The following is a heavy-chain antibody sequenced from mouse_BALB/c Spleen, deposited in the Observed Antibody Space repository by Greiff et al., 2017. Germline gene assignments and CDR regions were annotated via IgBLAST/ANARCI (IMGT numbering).Heavy chain of an antibody. V-gene: IGHV5-4*02. CDR1: GFTFSDYY. D-gene: IGHD4-1*01. Sequence: DVKLVESGGGLVKPGGSLKLSCAASGFTFSDYYMYWVRQTPEKRLEWVATISDGGSYTYYPDSVKGRFTISRDNAKNNLYLQMSSLKSEDTAMYYCARDGARVTGRCYFDYWGQGTTLTVSS. CDR2: ISDGGSYT. CDR3: ARDGARVTGRCYFDY. J-gene: IGHJ2*01.